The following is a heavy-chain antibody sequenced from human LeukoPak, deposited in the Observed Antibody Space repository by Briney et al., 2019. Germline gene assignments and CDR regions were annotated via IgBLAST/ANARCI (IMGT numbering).Heavy chain of an antibody. V-gene: IGHV3-23*01. D-gene: IGHD5-24*01. Sequence: PGGSLRLSCAASGFTFSSYSMNWVRQAPGKGLEWVSAISGSGGSTYYADSVKGRFTISRDNSKNTLYLQMNSLRAEDTAVYFCGRDSRWAQPDYWGQGTLVTVSS. CDR2: ISGSGGST. CDR1: GFTFSSYS. CDR3: GRDSRWAQPDY. J-gene: IGHJ4*02.